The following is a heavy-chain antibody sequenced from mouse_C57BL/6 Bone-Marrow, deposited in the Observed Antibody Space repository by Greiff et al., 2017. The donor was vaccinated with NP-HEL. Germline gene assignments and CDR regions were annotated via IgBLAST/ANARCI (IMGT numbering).Heavy chain of an antibody. CDR2: ISSGSSTI. Sequence: EVHLVESGGGLVKPGGSLKLSCAASGFTFSDYGMHWVRQAPEKGLEWVAYISSGSSTIYYADTVKGRFTISRDNAKNTLFLQMTRLRSEDTAMYYWAGRMYSNWFAYWGQGSLVTVSA. CDR3: AGRMYSNWFAY. CDR1: GFTFSDYG. D-gene: IGHD2-5*01. V-gene: IGHV5-17*01. J-gene: IGHJ3*01.